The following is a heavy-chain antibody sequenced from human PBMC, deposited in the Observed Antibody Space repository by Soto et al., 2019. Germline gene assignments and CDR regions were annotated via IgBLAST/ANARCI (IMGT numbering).Heavy chain of an antibody. CDR2: IYYSGST. CDR3: ARESLRSWYYYYGMDV. V-gene: IGHV4-30-4*01. J-gene: IGHJ6*02. CDR1: GGSISSGDYY. Sequence: SETLSLSCTVSGGSISSGDYYWSWIRQPPGKGLEWIGYIYYSGSTYYNPSLKSRVTISVDTSKNQFSLQLNSVTPEDTAVYYCARESLRSWYYYYGMDVWGQGTTVTVSS.